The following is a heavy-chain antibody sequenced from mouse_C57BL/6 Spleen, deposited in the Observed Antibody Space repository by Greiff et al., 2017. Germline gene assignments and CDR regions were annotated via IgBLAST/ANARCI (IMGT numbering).Heavy chain of an antibody. CDR1: GYTFTSYG. CDR3: ARLGSNYWYFDV. CDR2: IYPRSGNT. D-gene: IGHD1-1*01. Sequence: VHLVESGAELARPGASVKLSCKASGYTFTSYGISWVKQRTGQGLEWIGEIYPRSGNTYYNEKFKGKATLTADKSSSTAYMELRSLTSEDSAVYFCARLGSNYWYFDVWGTGTTVTVSS. J-gene: IGHJ1*03. V-gene: IGHV1-81*01.